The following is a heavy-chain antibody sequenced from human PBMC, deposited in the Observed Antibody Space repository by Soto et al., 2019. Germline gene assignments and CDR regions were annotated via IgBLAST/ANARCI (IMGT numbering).Heavy chain of an antibody. J-gene: IGHJ6*03. V-gene: IGHV3-48*01. D-gene: IGHD6-13*01. CDR1: GFTFSSYS. CDR3: ARAVGQQHYYYYYMDV. Sequence: GGSLRLSCAASGFTFSSYSMNWVRQAPGKGLEWVPYISSSSSTIYYADSVKGRFTISRDNAKNSLYLQMNSLRAEDTAVYYCARAVGQQHYYYYYMDVWGKGTTVTVSS. CDR2: ISSSSSTI.